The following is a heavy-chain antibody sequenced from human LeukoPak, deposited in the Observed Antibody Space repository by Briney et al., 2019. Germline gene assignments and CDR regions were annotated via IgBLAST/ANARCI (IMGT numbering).Heavy chain of an antibody. D-gene: IGHD3-10*01. Sequence: PSETLSLTFAVSGGSISSNNWWIWVRQSPEKGLEWIGEIYHDGSTNYNPSLKSRVTISMDKSKNQLSLKLSSVTAADTAVYYCAREQLSITSYGMDVWGQGTTVTVSS. J-gene: IGHJ6*02. CDR1: GGSISSNNW. V-gene: IGHV4-4*02. CDR2: IYHDGST. CDR3: AREQLSITSYGMDV.